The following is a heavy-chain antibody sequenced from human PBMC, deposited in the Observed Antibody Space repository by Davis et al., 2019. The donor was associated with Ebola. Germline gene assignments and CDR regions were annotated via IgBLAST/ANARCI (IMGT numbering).Heavy chain of an antibody. V-gene: IGHV4-34*01. CDR3: ARGRGGGSYIVYYYYGMDV. CDR2: INHSGST. CDR1: GGSISSYY. J-gene: IGHJ6*04. D-gene: IGHD1-26*01. Sequence: SETLSLTCTVSGGSISSYYWSWIRQPPGKGLEWIGEINHSGSTNYNPSLKSRVTISVDTSKNQFSLKLSSVTAADTAVYYCARGRGGGSYIVYYYYGMDVWGKGTTVTVSS.